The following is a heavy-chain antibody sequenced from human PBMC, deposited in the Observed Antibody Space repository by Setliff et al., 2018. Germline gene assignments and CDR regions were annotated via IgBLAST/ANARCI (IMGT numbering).Heavy chain of an antibody. D-gene: IGHD2-2*01. CDR1: GFTFSSYA. CDR2: ISGSGGSA. Sequence: GGSLRLSCAASGFTFSSYAMSWVRQAPGKGLEWVSAISGSGGSAYYADSVKGRFTISRDNSKNTLYLQMNSLRAEDTAVYYCAVLVVVTYGMDVWGQGTTVTVSS. CDR3: AVLVVVTYGMDV. V-gene: IGHV3-23*01. J-gene: IGHJ6*02.